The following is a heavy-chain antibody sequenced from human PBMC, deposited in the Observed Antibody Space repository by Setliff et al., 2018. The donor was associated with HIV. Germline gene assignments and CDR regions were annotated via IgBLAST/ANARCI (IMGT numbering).Heavy chain of an antibody. V-gene: IGHV4-4*02. CDR3: FLFYDDRSGFYWD. CDR2: IYHTEYT. J-gene: IGHJ4*02. CDR1: GGSISSSNW. Sequence: SETLSLTCAVSGGSISSSNWWSWARQPPGKGLEWIGEIYHTEYTNYSPSLKSRVSMSVDRSKNQFSLNLTSVTAADTAVYYCFLFYDDRSGFYWDWGQGTPVTVSS. D-gene: IGHD3-22*01.